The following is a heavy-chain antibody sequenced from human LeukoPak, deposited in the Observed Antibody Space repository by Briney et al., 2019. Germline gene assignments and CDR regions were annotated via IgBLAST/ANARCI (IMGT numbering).Heavy chain of an antibody. Sequence: ASVKVSCKASGYTFTSYGISWVRQAPGQGLEWMGXXSXXXXNTNYAQKLQGRVTMTTDTSTSTAYMELRSLRSDDTAVYYCAXXXXLQWGYXSXXXXFXXWGQGTXVTVSS. CDR2: XSXXXXNT. CDR3: AXXXXLQWGYXSXXXXFXX. V-gene: IGHV1-18*01. J-gene: IGHJ3*01. CDR1: GYTFTSYG. D-gene: IGHD3-16*02.